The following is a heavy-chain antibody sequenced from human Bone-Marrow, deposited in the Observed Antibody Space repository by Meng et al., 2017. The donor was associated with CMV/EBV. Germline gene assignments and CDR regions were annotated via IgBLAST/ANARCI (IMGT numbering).Heavy chain of an antibody. CDR1: GVIVSRNY. Sequence: SGVIVSRNYRTWVRQAQGKGLEWVSVIYIGGTTYYSDSVKGRFTISRDNSKNTLYLQMNSLRAEDTAVYYCAKDQQVVPAAIGAALDYWGQGTLVTVSS. V-gene: IGHV3-66*01. J-gene: IGHJ4*02. D-gene: IGHD2-2*02. CDR2: IYIGGTT. CDR3: AKDQQVVPAAIGAALDY.